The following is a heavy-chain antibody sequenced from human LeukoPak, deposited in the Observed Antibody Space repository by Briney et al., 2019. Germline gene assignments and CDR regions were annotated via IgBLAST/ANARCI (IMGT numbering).Heavy chain of an antibody. CDR1: GFTFSSYA. D-gene: IGHD3-16*02. CDR2: ISYDGSNK. V-gene: IGHV3-30-3*01. Sequence: GGSLRLSCAASGFTFSSYAMHWVRQAPGKGLEWVAVISYDGSNKYYADSVKGRFTISRDNSKNTLYLQMNSLRAEDTAVYYCARDLSLWGQGTLVTVSS. J-gene: IGHJ4*02. CDR3: ARDLSL.